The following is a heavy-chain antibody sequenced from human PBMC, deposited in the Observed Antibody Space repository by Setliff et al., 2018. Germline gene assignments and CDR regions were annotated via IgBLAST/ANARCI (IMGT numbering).Heavy chain of an antibody. CDR3: ARDRYYNSWSGTSSTDPHDAFDI. CDR1: GYTLTNYY. J-gene: IGHJ3*02. CDR2: INPSGGLT. D-gene: IGHD3-3*01. Sequence: ASVKVSCKASGYTLTNYYMHWVRQAPGQGLEWMGIINPSGGLTRYAQKFQGRVTMTRDTSTSTVYMEVSSRRSEDTAVYYCARDRYYNSWSGTSSTDPHDAFDIWGQGTMVTVSS. V-gene: IGHV1-46*03.